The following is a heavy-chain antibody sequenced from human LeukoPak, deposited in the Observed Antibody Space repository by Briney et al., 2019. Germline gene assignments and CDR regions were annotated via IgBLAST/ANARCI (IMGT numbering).Heavy chain of an antibody. Sequence: GGSLRLSCAASGFTFSSYGMHWVRQAPGKGLEWVAVIWYDGSNKYYADSVKGRFTISRDNSKNTLYLQMNSLRAEDTAVYYCARGQTNIRSGSFDYWGQGTLVTVSS. D-gene: IGHD1-26*01. V-gene: IGHV3-33*01. J-gene: IGHJ4*02. CDR3: ARGQTNIRSGSFDY. CDR1: GFTFSSYG. CDR2: IWYDGSNK.